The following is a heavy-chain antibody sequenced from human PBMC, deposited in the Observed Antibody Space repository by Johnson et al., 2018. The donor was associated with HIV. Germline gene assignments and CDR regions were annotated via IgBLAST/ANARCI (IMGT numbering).Heavy chain of an antibody. CDR2: IYSGDST. D-gene: IGHD5-24*01. V-gene: IGHV3-66*01. CDR1: GFSFSNYW. J-gene: IGHJ3*02. Sequence: VQLVESGGGLVQPGGSLRLSCAASGFSFSNYWMSWVRQAAGKGLEWVSVIYSGDSTYYADSVKGRFTISRDNSKNTLYLQMNSLRAEDTAVYYCARAYNDAFDIWGQGTMVTVSS. CDR3: ARAYNDAFDI.